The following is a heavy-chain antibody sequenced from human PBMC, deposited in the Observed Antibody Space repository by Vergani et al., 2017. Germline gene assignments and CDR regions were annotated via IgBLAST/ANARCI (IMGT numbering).Heavy chain of an antibody. CDR3: VGGLGSWNYYRNIF. CDR2: IKPDGSEK. CDR1: GFTFRSYY. J-gene: IGHJ4*02. V-gene: IGHV3-7*01. Sequence: EVQLVESGGGLVQPGGSLRLSCAASGFTFRSYYMSWVRQAPGKGLEWVAKIKPDGSEKHYVDSVRGRFTISRDNTKKSMYLQMNSLRAEDTAVFYCVGGLGSWNYYRNIFWGQGILVTVSS. D-gene: IGHD3-10*01.